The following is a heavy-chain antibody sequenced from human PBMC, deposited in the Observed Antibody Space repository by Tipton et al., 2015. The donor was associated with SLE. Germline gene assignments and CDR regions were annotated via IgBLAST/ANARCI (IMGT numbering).Heavy chain of an antibody. Sequence: TLSLTCTVSGGSISSSSYYWGWIRQPPGKGLEWIGSIYYSGSTYYNPSLKSRVTISVDTSKNQFSLKLSSVTAADTAVYYCARGARAYSSSWFGFDYWGQGTLATVSS. J-gene: IGHJ4*02. CDR1: GGSISSSSYY. CDR3: ARGARAYSSSWFGFDY. V-gene: IGHV4-39*07. D-gene: IGHD6-13*01. CDR2: IYYSGST.